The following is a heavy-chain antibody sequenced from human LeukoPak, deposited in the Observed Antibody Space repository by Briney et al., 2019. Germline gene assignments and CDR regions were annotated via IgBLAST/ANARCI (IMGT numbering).Heavy chain of an antibody. V-gene: IGHV1-58*02. D-gene: IGHD1-7*01. Sequence: SVKVSCKASGFTFTSSAMQWVRQARGQRLEWIGWIVVGSGNTNYAQKFQERVTITRDMSTSTAYMELSSLRSEDTAVYYCAIKELRGGNWFDPWGQGTLVTVSS. CDR2: IVVGSGNT. CDR1: GFTFTSSA. J-gene: IGHJ5*02. CDR3: AIKELRGGNWFDP.